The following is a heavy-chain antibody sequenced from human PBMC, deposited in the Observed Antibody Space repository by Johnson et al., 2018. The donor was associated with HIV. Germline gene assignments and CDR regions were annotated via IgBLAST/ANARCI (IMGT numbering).Heavy chain of an antibody. CDR3: ARYESVAPGSAFDI. Sequence: VQLVESGGGVERPGGSLRLSCATSGFTFDDYGMSWVRQVPGKGLEWVSGISWNSGSIGYADSVKGRFTISRDNAKNSLYLQMNSLRAEDTALYYCARYESVAPGSAFDIWGQGTMVTVSS. V-gene: IGHV3-20*04. CDR2: ISWNSGSI. D-gene: IGHD6-19*01. CDR1: GFTFDDYG. J-gene: IGHJ3*02.